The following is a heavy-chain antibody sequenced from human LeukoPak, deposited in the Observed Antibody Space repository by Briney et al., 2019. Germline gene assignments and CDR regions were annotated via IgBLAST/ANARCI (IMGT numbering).Heavy chain of an antibody. J-gene: IGHJ4*02. CDR3: ARHDTAFDY. V-gene: IGHV3-23*01. Sequence: PGGSLRLSCAASGFTFSSYSMNWVRQAPGKGLEWVSAISGSGGSTYYADSVKGRFTISRDNSKNTLYLQMNSLKAEDTAVYYCARHDTAFDYWGQGTLVTVSS. D-gene: IGHD5-18*01. CDR2: ISGSGGST. CDR1: GFTFSSYS.